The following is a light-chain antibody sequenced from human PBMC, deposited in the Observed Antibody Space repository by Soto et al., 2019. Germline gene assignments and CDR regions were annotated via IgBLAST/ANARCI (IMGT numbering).Light chain of an antibody. CDR2: GDS. CDR1: SSSIGAGYD. CDR3: QSYDSSLSGRVV. J-gene: IGLJ2*01. Sequence: QSVLPQPPSVSGAPGQRVTISCTGGSSSIGAGYDVHWYQHLPGTAPKLLIYGDSNRPSGVPDRFSGSKSGTSASLAITGLQAEDEGDYYCQSYDSSLSGRVVFGGGTKVTVL. V-gene: IGLV1-40*01.